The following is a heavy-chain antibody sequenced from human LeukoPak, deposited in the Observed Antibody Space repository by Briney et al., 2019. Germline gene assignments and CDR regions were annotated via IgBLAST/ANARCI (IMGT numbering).Heavy chain of an antibody. D-gene: IGHD3-3*01. J-gene: IGHJ4*02. CDR2: IYYSGST. V-gene: IGHV4-39*01. Sequence: TASETLSLTCTVSGGSIRSSNYYWGWIRQPPGKGLEWLGSIYYSGSTSYNPSLKSRVTISVDTSKNQFSLKLNSVTAADTAVYYCARYYDFWSGYNWGQGTLVTVSS. CDR1: GGSIRSSNYY. CDR3: ARYYDFWSGYN.